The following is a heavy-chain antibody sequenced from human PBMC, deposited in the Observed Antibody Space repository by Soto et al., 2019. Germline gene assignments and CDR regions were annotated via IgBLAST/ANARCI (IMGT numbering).Heavy chain of an antibody. V-gene: IGHV4-31*03. J-gene: IGHJ4*02. CDR3: AVLHDFTGIDY. D-gene: IGHD3-10*01. Sequence: QVQLQESGPGLVKPSQTLSLTCTVSGGSISSGGYYWSWIRQHPGKGLEWIGYIYYSGSTYYNPSLNSRVTISVEPSKNQFSLKLSSVTAADTAVYYCAVLHDFTGIDYWGQGTLVTVSS. CDR1: GGSISSGGYY. CDR2: IYYSGST.